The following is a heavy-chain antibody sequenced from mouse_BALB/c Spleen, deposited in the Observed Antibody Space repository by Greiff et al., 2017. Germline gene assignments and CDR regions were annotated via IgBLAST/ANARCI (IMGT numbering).Heavy chain of an antibody. CDR1: GYTFTSYT. J-gene: IGHJ2*01. V-gene: IGHV1-4*02. Sequence: QVQLQQSAAELARPGASVKMSCKASGYTFTSYTMHWVKQRPGQGLEWIGYINPSSGYTEYNQKFKDKTTLTADKSSSTAYMQLSSLTSEDSAVYYCARYYYGSSSRGYFDYWGQGTTLTVSS. D-gene: IGHD1-1*01. CDR3: ARYYYGSSSRGYFDY. CDR2: INPSSGYT.